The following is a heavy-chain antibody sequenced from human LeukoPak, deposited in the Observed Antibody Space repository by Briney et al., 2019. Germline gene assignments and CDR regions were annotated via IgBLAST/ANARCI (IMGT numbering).Heavy chain of an antibody. CDR3: AREWIGSTRQINWFDP. Sequence: ASVKVSCKVSGYTFTSYDINWVRQATGQGLEWMGWMNPNSGNTGYAQKFQGRVAMTRNTSISTAYMELSSLRSEDTAVYYCAREWIGSTRQINWFDPWGQGTLVTVSS. D-gene: IGHD2-2*01. V-gene: IGHV1-8*01. J-gene: IGHJ5*02. CDR1: GYTFTSYD. CDR2: MNPNSGNT.